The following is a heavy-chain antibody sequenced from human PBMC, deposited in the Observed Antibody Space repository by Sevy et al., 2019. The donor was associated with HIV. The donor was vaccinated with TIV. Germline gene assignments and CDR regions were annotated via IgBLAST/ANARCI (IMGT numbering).Heavy chain of an antibody. CDR1: GFTFSSYA. D-gene: IGHD6-19*01. J-gene: IGHJ4*02. V-gene: IGHV3-23*01. Sequence: GGSLRLSCAASGFTFSSYAMSWVRQAPGKGLEWVSAISGSGGSTYYADSVNGRFTISRDNSKNTLYLQMNSLRAEDTAVYYCAKGSSGWYYFDYWGQGTLVTVSS. CDR3: AKGSSGWYYFDY. CDR2: ISGSGGST.